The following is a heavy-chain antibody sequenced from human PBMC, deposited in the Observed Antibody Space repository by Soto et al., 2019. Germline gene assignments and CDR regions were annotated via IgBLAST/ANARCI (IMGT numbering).Heavy chain of an antibody. CDR2: IYPGDSNT. Sequence: EVQLVQSGAEVKKPGESLKISCNASGYTFTKYWIGWLRQTPGKGPEWMGVIYPGDSNTRYRPSLQGQAIISADASIDVAYLTWRSLKPTDTAMYYCARFGAGAFKHCIDVWGPGTPVTVSS. V-gene: IGHV5-51*01. CDR1: GYTFTKYW. J-gene: IGHJ6*02. D-gene: IGHD1-26*01. CDR3: ARFGAGAFKHCIDV.